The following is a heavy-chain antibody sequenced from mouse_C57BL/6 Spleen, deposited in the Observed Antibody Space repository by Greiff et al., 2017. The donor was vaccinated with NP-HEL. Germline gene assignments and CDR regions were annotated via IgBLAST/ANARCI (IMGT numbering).Heavy chain of an antibody. V-gene: IGHV5-17*01. CDR1: GFTFSDYG. CDR3: ARGIYYYGSSLYWYFDV. D-gene: IGHD1-1*01. Sequence: VQLKQSGGGLVKPGGSLKLSCAASGFTFSDYGMHWVRQAPEKGLEWVAYISSGSSTIYYADTVKGRFTISRDNAKNNLFLQMTSLRSEDTAMYYCARGIYYYGSSLYWYFDVWGTGTTVTVSS. J-gene: IGHJ1*03. CDR2: ISSGSSTI.